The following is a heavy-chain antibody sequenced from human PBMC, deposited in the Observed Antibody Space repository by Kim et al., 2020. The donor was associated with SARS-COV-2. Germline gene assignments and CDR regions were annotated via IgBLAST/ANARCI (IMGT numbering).Heavy chain of an antibody. D-gene: IGHD5-12*01. Sequence: GGSLRLSCAASGFTFSSYAMSWVRQAPGKGLEWVSAISGSGGSTYYADSVKGRFTISRDNSKNTLYLQMNSLRAEDTAVYYCAKVEIRPGAYSGYDSYFDYWGQGTLVTVSS. CDR1: GFTFSSYA. CDR3: AKVEIRPGAYSGYDSYFDY. CDR2: ISGSGGST. V-gene: IGHV3-23*01. J-gene: IGHJ4*02.